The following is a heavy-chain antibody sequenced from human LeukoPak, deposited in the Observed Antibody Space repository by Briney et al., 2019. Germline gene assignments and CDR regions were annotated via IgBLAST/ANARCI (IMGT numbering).Heavy chain of an antibody. CDR3: ARTTYYYDSSGYYRKPYFDY. V-gene: IGHV3-48*04. CDR1: GFTFSSYS. CDR2: ISSSSTI. Sequence: GGSLRLSCAASGFTFSSYSMNWVRQAPGKGLEWVSYISSSSTIYYADSVKGRFTISRDNAKNSLYLQMNSLRAEDTAVYYCARTTYYYDSSGYYRKPYFDYWGQGTLVTVSS. D-gene: IGHD3-22*01. J-gene: IGHJ4*02.